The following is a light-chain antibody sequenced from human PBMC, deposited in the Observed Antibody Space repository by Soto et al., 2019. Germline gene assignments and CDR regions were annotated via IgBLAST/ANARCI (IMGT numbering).Light chain of an antibody. CDR3: CSYAGSSTFEYV. CDR1: SSDVGSYNL. J-gene: IGLJ1*01. CDR2: EVS. Sequence: QSGLTPPSSVSGSPGQSITISVPGSSSDVGSYNLVSWYQQHPGKAPKLMIYEVSKRPSGVSNRFSGSKSGNTASLTISGLQAEDEADYYCCSYAGSSTFEYVFGTGTKVTVL. V-gene: IGLV2-23*02.